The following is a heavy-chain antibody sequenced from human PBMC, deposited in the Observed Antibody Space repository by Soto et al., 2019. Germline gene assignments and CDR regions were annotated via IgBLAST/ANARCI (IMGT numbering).Heavy chain of an antibody. CDR2: IDRDGSRT. D-gene: IGHD1-7*01. CDR1: GFTFSTSC. CDR3: AKSEGTNYHFDY. Sequence: EVQLVESGGGLAPPGGYLRLSCAASGFTFSTSCMHWVRQPPGKGLVWLSRIDRDGSRTKYADAVKGRFTISRDNAKNTLYLKMHSLRGEDTGVYYCAKSEGTNYHFDYCGQGTLVTVSS. V-gene: IGHV3-74*01. J-gene: IGHJ4*02.